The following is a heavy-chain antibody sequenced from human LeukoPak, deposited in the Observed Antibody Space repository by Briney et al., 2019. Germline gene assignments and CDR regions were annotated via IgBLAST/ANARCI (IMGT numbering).Heavy chain of an antibody. V-gene: IGHV4-34*01. D-gene: IGHD3-3*01. J-gene: IGHJ6*03. Sequence: PSETLSLTCAVYGGSFSGYYWSWLRQPPGKGLEWIGEINHSGSTNYNPSLKSRVTISVDTSKNQFSLKLSSVTAADTAVYYCARSGRVGGVRYYYYMDVWGKGTTVTVSS. CDR2: INHSGST. CDR1: GGSFSGYY. CDR3: ARSGRVGGVRYYYYMDV.